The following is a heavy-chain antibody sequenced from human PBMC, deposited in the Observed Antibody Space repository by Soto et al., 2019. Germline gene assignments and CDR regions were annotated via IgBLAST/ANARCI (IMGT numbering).Heavy chain of an antibody. CDR3: ARTGTTGFVFDY. CDR2: INAGNGNT. V-gene: IGHV1-3*01. D-gene: IGHD1-1*01. Sequence: GASVKVSCKASGYTFTGYAMHWVRQAPGQRLEWMGWINAGNGNTKYSQKFQGRVTITRDTSASTAYMELSSLRSEDTAVYYCARTGTTGFVFDYWGQGTLVTVSS. J-gene: IGHJ4*02. CDR1: GYTFTGYA.